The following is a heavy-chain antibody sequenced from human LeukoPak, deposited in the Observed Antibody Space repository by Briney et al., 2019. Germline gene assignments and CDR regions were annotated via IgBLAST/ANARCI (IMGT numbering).Heavy chain of an antibody. D-gene: IGHD6-13*01. Sequence: PSETLSLTCLVSGGSIRSSSYYWSWIRQPPGKGLEWIAYVHYSGSANYNPSLKSRVSISVDTSKKQFSLNLSSVTAADTAIYYCARRGNSWNDFDYWGQGTLVTVSS. V-gene: IGHV4-61*05. CDR3: ARRGNSWNDFDY. CDR2: VHYSGSA. CDR1: GGSIRSSSYY. J-gene: IGHJ4*02.